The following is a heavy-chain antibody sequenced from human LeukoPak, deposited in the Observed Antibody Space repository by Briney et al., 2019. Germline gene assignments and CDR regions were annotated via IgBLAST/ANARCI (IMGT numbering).Heavy chain of an antibody. CDR1: GYSISSGYY. CDR2: IFHSGST. CDR3: ARQPSTMMGGGLRGNYMDV. D-gene: IGHD3-22*01. V-gene: IGHV4-38-2*02. J-gene: IGHJ6*03. Sequence: PSETLSLTCTVSGYSISSGYYWGWIRQLPGKGLEWIGSIFHSGSTYDNPSLKSRVTISVDTSKNQFSLKLTSVTAADTAVYYCARQPSTMMGGGLRGNYMDVWGKGTTVTVSS.